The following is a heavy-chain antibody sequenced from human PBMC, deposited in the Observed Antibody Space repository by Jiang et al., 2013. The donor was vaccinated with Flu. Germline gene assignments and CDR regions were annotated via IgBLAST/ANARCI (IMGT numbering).Heavy chain of an antibody. Sequence: GTFSSYAISWVRQAPGQGLEWMGGIIPIFGTANYAQKFQGRVTITADESTSTAYMELSSLRSEDTAVYYCARSEGATPSTFDYWGQGTLVTVSS. J-gene: IGHJ4*02. D-gene: IGHD2-15*01. V-gene: IGHV1-69*01. CDR3: ARSEGATPSTFDY. CDR2: IIPIFGTA. CDR1: GTFSSYA.